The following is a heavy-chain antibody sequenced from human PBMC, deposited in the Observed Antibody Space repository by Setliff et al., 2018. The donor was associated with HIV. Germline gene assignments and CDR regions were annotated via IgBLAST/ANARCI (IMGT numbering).Heavy chain of an antibody. CDR3: ARDQDYFDY. V-gene: IGHV4-38-2*02. Sequence: SETLSLTCAVSGDSISGSYYWAWIRQPPGKGLEWIANIYPSGNIYPNGGTNYNPSLKGRVTMFFDTSEDHFSLRLSSVTAADTAVYYCARDQDYFDYWGQGTLVTVSS. CDR1: GDSISGSYY. CDR2: IYPSGNIYPNGGT. J-gene: IGHJ4*02.